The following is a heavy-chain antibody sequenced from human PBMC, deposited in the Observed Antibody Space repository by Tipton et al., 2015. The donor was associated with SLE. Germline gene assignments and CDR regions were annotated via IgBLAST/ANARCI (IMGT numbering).Heavy chain of an antibody. CDR1: GYTFTSYG. D-gene: IGHD2-2*01. Sequence: QVQLVQSGPEVKKPGASVKVSCKASGYTFTSYGISWVRQAPGQGLEWMGGIIPIVGATNYAQKFQGRVTIIVDKFTTTVYMEVTRLTSEDTAVYYCAVMTPGADFWGQGTRVTVSS. CDR2: IIPIVGAT. CDR3: AVMTPGADF. V-gene: IGHV1-69*06. J-gene: IGHJ4*02.